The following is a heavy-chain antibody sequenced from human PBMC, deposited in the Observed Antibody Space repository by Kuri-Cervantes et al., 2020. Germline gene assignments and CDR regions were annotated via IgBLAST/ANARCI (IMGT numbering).Heavy chain of an antibody. V-gene: IGHV3-11*01. CDR2: ISSSGSTI. CDR3: AKDSFLFNSGSYYGTGGMDV. CDR1: GSTFSDYY. Sequence: GGSLRLSCAASGSTFSDYYMSWIRQAPGKGLEWVSYISSSGSTIYYADSVKGRFTISRDNAKNSLYLQMNSLRAEDTAVYYCAKDSFLFNSGSYYGTGGMDVWGQGTTVTVSS. J-gene: IGHJ6*02. D-gene: IGHD1-26*01.